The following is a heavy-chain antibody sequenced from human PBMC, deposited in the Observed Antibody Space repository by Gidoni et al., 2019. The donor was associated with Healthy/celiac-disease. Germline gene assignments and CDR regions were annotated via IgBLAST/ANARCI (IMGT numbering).Heavy chain of an antibody. V-gene: IGHV3-30-3*01. J-gene: IGHJ4*02. CDR2: ISYDGSNK. D-gene: IGHD1-26*01. CDR3: ARGEGSVVGATYFDY. Sequence: SCAASGFTFSSYAMHWVRQAPGKGLEWVAVISYDGSNKYYADSVKGRFTISRDNSKNTLYLQMNSLRAEDTAVYYCARGEGSVVGATYFDYWGQGTLVTVSS. CDR1: GFTFSSYA.